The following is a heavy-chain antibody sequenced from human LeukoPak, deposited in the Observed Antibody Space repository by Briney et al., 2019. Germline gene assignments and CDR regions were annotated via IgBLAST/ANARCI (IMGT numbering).Heavy chain of an antibody. CDR2: LNPSGGSS. CDR3: ASVYKHGMDV. V-gene: IGHV1-46*01. CDR1: GYTVTSYY. Sequence: GASVKVSCKASGYTVTSYYKHWVRQAPGQGLEWMAILNPSGGSSNYAQKFQGRATLTRATSTGTVYMELSSLRSEDTAVYYCASVYKHGMDVWGQGTTVIVSS. J-gene: IGHJ6*02. D-gene: IGHD5-24*01.